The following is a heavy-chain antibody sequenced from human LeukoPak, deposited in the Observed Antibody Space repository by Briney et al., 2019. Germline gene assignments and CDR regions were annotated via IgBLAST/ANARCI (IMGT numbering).Heavy chain of an antibody. CDR2: ISGSGGSI. CDR1: GFTFKTYA. CDR3: AKDYHYDSSDPIYFDH. D-gene: IGHD3-22*01. V-gene: IGHV3-23*01. J-gene: IGHJ4*02. Sequence: GGSLRLSCAASGFTFKTYALSWVRQAPGKGLQWVSGISGSGGSIYYADSVKGRFTISRDNSKNTLYLQMNSLRAEDTAVYYCAKDYHYDSSDPIYFDHWGLGTLVTVSS.